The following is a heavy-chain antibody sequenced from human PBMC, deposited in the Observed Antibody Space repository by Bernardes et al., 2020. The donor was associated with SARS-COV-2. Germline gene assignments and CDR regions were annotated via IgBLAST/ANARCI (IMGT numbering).Heavy chain of an antibody. CDR3: ANLVGGRYLVGDYSDY. CDR2: IKQDGSEK. CDR1: GFTFSSYW. J-gene: IGHJ4*02. D-gene: IGHD1-26*01. Sequence: GWSLRLSCAASGFTFSSYWMSWVRQAPGKGLEWVANIKQDGSEKYYVDSVKGRFTISRDNAKNSLYLQMNSLRAEDTAVYYCANLVGGRYLVGDYSDYWGQGTLVTVSS. V-gene: IGHV3-7*05.